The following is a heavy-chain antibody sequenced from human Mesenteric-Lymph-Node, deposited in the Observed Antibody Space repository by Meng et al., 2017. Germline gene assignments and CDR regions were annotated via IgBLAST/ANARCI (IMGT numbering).Heavy chain of an antibody. J-gene: IGHJ4*02. CDR3: VRQGMTSYSWGY. V-gene: IGHV4-4*02. CDR1: SGSISGSNW. CDR2: ISQSGPT. Sequence: LSGACPVLWNPSGTLAPTCTVSSGSISGSNWWSWVRQPPGKGLEWIGEISQSGPTYYNPSLKSRVTITGDWSKNQFSLNLNSVTAADTALYYCVRQGMTSYSWGYWGQGTLVTVSS. D-gene: IGHD3-9*01.